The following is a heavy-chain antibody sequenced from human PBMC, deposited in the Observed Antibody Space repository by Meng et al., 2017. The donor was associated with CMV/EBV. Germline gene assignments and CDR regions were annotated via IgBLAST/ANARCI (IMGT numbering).Heavy chain of an antibody. D-gene: IGHD7-27*01. Sequence: GGSLRLACAASGFIFSDYYMHWIRQAPGKGLEWVSYISSRGDIIHYADSVKGRFTLSRDNAKNSLYLQMNSLRAEDTAMYYCVFSKGVRGDDAFDIWGQGTMVTVSS. CDR2: ISSRGDII. J-gene: IGHJ3*02. CDR1: GFIFSDYY. CDR3: VFSKGVRGDDAFDI. V-gene: IGHV3-11*04.